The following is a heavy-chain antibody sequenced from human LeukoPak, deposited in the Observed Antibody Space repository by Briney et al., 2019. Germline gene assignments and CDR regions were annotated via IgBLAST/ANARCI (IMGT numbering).Heavy chain of an antibody. D-gene: IGHD6-13*01. J-gene: IGHJ4*02. V-gene: IGHV1-2*02. CDR1: GYTFTGYY. Sequence: ASVKVSCKASGYTFTGYYMHWVRHAPGQGLGWMGWINPNSGGTNYAQKFQGRVTMTRDTSISTAYMELSRLRSDDTAVYYCAREDRIAAAGLNYWGQGTLVTVSS. CDR3: AREDRIAAAGLNY. CDR2: INPNSGGT.